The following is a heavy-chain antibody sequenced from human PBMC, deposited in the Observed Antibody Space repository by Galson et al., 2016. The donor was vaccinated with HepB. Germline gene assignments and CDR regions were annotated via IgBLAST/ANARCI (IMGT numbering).Heavy chain of an antibody. J-gene: IGHJ5*02. Sequence: SETLSLTCNVSGGSIRGSPYYWGWIRQPPGKGLEWIGSIYHTGNTYYNPSLKSRVTMHVDTSKNHFSLELTSVTAADTAVYFCVRDSQINWFYLWGQGTRVTVSS. V-gene: IGHV4-39*02. CDR1: GGSIRGSPYY. CDR2: IYHTGNT. CDR3: VRDSQINWFYL.